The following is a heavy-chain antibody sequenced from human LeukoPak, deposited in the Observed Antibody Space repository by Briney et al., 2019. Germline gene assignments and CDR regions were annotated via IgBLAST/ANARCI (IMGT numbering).Heavy chain of an antibody. CDR3: ARDKDTYGDQGVYFDY. CDR1: GGTFSNYA. J-gene: IGHJ4*02. Sequence: ASVKASCKASGGTFSNYAINWVRQAPGQGLEWMGRIIPIFGTINYAQKFQGRVTIITDEFTSTAYMELSSLRSEDTAMYYCARDKDTYGDQGVYFDYWGQGTLVTVSS. D-gene: IGHD4-17*01. V-gene: IGHV1-69*05. CDR2: IIPIFGTI.